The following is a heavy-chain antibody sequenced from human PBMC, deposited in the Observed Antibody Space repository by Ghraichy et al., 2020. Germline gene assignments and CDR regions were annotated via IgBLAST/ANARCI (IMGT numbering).Heavy chain of an antibody. J-gene: IGHJ4*02. CDR2: ISYDGRNK. V-gene: IGHV3-30*04. D-gene: IGHD3-16*01. Sequence: GGSLRLSCAASGFTFNTYAMHWVRQVPGKGLDWVAVISYDGRNKYNADSVKGRFTSSRDNSKNTLYLQMNSLRPEDTAVYYCARSTRLGFGELNYWGQGTLVTVSS. CDR1: GFTFNTYA. CDR3: ARSTRLGFGELNY.